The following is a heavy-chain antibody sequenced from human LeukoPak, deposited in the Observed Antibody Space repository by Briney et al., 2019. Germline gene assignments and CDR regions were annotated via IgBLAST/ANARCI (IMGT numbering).Heavy chain of an antibody. CDR2: ITGSDDGT. V-gene: IGHV3-23*01. CDR1: GFTFSSSA. D-gene: IGHD3-22*01. CDR3: AKGPQPHSGSHPDS. J-gene: IGHJ5*01. Sequence: GGSLSLSCAASGFTFSSSAMTWVRQAPGKGLEWVSTITGSDDGTYYADAVKGRFTISRDFSKNTLHLQLNSLRVADTAIYYCAKGPQPHSGSHPDSWGQGTLVTVSS.